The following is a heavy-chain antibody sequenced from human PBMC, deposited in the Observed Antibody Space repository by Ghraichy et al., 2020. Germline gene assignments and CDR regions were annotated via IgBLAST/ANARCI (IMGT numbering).Heavy chain of an antibody. CDR1: GFTFSDHY. V-gene: IGHV3-11*01. Sequence: GESLNISCAASGFTFSDHYMSWIRQAPGKGLEWVSYISNSGSDTSHADAVKGRFTMSRDNAKNSLYLQMNSLRAEDTAVYYCARGIWGLDNWGQGTLVTVSS. J-gene: IGHJ4*02. CDR3: ARGIWGLDN. CDR2: ISNSGSDT. D-gene: IGHD7-27*01.